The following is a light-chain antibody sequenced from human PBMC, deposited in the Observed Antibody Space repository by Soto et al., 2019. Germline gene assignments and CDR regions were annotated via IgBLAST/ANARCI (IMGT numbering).Light chain of an antibody. CDR1: QTVSNNY. CDR2: GAS. V-gene: IGKV3-20*01. CDR3: QQYGDTPPRT. J-gene: IGKJ2*01. Sequence: EIVLTQSPGTLSLSPGDTATLSCRASQTVSNNYLVWYQQKPGQAPSILIHGASTRAAGIPDRFSGSGSGTDFTLTITRLEPEDFAVYYCQQYGDTPPRTFGQGTKLEIK.